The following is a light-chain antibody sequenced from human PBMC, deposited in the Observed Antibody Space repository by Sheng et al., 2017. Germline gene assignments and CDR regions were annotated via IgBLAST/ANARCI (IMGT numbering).Light chain of an antibody. V-gene: IGLV2-8*01. CDR3: FSFAGSTKV. CDR2: EVY. CDR1: SSDVGSYNY. J-gene: IGLJ3*02. Sequence: QSALTQPPSASGSPGQSVTISCTGTSSDVGSYNYVSWYQQHPGTAPKLIISEVYKRASGVPARFSGSKSGNTASLTVSGLLPEDEAVYHCFSFAGSTKVFGGGTQLTVL.